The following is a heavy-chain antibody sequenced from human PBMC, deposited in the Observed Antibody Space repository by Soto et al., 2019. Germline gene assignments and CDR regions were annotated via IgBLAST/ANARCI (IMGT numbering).Heavy chain of an antibody. CDR1: GFTFSSYA. Sequence: EVQLLESGGGLVQPGGSLRLSCAASGFTFSSYAMSWVRQAPGKGPEWVSAISGSGGSTYYADSVKGRFTISRDNSKNTLYLQMNSLRAEDTAVYYCATGNGDYPPFDYWGQGTLVTVSS. CDR3: ATGNGDYPPFDY. J-gene: IGHJ4*02. D-gene: IGHD4-17*01. V-gene: IGHV3-23*01. CDR2: ISGSGGST.